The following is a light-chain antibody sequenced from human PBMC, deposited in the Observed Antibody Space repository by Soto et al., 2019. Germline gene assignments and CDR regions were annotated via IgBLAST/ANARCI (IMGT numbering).Light chain of an antibody. V-gene: IGKV3-11*01. J-gene: IGKJ4*01. Sequence: VLTQSPATLPLSPGERATLSCRASQTVSSFLAWYQQKPGQAPRLLIHDSSDRATGIPARFSGSGSGTDFTLTISSLEPEDVAVYYCQQRSNWPLTFGGGTKVDIK. CDR1: QTVSSF. CDR3: QQRSNWPLT. CDR2: DSS.